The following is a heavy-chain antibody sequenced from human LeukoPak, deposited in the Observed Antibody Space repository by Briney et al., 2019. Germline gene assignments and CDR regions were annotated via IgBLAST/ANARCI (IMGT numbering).Heavy chain of an antibody. CDR2: ITSSSSTM. CDR3: ARARAGSQPFDY. J-gene: IGHJ4*02. V-gene: IGHV3-48*01. D-gene: IGHD3-10*01. Sequence: PGGFLRLSCAASGFTFSTYSMNWVRQAPGKGLEWVSYITSSSSTMFYADSVKGRFTISRDNSKNTLYLQMNSLRAEDTAVYYCARARAGSQPFDYWGQGTLVTVSS. CDR1: GFTFSTYS.